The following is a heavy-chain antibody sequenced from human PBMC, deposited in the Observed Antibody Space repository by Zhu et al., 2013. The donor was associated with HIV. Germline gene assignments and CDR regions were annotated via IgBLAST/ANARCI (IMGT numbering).Heavy chain of an antibody. Sequence: QVQLQESGSGLVKPSQTLSLTCAVPGGSISSGGYSWSWIRQPPGKGLEWIGYIYHSGSTYYNPSLKSRVTISVDRSKNQFSLKLSSVTAADTAVYYCARGGAAAGTKRTPQAWFDPGAREPWSPSPQ. CDR2: IYHSGST. CDR3: ARGGAAAGTKRTPQAWFDP. V-gene: IGHV4-30-2*01. D-gene: IGHD6-13*01. CDR1: GGSISSGGYS. J-gene: IGHJ5*02.